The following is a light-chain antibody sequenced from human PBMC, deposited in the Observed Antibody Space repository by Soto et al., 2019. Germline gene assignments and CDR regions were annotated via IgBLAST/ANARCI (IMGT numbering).Light chain of an antibody. CDR2: GAS. CDR3: QQRSNWPIT. V-gene: IGKV3-15*01. Sequence: EIVITQSPATLSVSPGERATLSCRASQSVGSNLAWYQQKPGQAPRLLIYGASSRATAIPARFSGSGSGTEFTLTISSLEPEDFAVYYCQQRSNWPITFGQGTRLEI. CDR1: QSVGSN. J-gene: IGKJ5*01.